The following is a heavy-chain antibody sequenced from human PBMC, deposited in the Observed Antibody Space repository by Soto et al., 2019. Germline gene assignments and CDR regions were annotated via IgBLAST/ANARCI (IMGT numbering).Heavy chain of an antibody. V-gene: IGHV1-18*04. J-gene: IGHJ4*02. CDR1: GYTFTNHG. CDR2: ISGYNGDT. Sequence: QVQMKQSGGEVKKPGASVKVSCKTSGYTFTNHGVNWVRQAPGQGLEWLGYISGYNGDTDYDQKFQDIFTMIIDKTTNTVVMELRNLRSDDSAVYYCARDVEYSTSLCEHWGQGTPVIVS. D-gene: IGHD4-4*01. CDR3: ARDVEYSTSLCEH.